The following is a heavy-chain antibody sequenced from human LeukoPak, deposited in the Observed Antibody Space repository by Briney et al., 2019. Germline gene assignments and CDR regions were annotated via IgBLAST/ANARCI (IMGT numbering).Heavy chain of an antibody. V-gene: IGHV3-7*01. CDR2: IKEDGSEK. Sequence: GGSLRLSCAASGFTFSGYWMSWVRQAPGKGLEWVANIKEDGSEKYYVDSVKGRFTVSRDNAKNSVDLQMNSLRAEDTAVYYCARGYSFGFKTIDYWGQGTLVTVSS. J-gene: IGHJ4*02. CDR1: GFTFSGYW. D-gene: IGHD5-18*01. CDR3: ARGYSFGFKTIDY.